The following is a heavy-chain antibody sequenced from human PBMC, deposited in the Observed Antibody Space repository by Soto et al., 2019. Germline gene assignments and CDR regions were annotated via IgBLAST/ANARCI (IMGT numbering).Heavy chain of an antibody. CDR1: GYMFNTYG. D-gene: IGHD3-10*01. CDR3: ARTYGSGDYFLPFEY. V-gene: IGHV1-18*01. CDR2: ISVYNGNI. Sequence: QVQLLQSGAEVKKPGASVKVSCKASGYMFNTYGITWVRQAPGQGLEWMGWISVYNGNIDYAQKFEGRVTMTIDTYTSTASMELKSRTSDDTAVYYCARTYGSGDYFLPFEYWGQGTPVSVSS. J-gene: IGHJ4*02.